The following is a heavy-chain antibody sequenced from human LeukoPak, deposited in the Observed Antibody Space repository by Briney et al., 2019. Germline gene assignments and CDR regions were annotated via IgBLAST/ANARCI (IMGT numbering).Heavy chain of an antibody. Sequence: GGSLRLSCAATGFTFSSYAMNWVRQAPGKGLEWISLISGDGDNTYYANSVKGRFTISRDKSKNSLYLQMSSLRAEDTALYYCAKGVRSGTYYNCFDPWGQGTLVTVSS. CDR2: ISGDGDNT. D-gene: IGHD1-26*01. CDR3: AKGVRSGTYYNCFDP. V-gene: IGHV3-43*02. CDR1: GFTFSSYA. J-gene: IGHJ5*02.